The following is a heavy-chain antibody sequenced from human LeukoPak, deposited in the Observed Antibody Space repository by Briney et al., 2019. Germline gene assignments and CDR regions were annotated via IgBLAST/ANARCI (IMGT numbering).Heavy chain of an antibody. CDR2: IHGDGIST. CDR3: ASGELDSLYYFDY. D-gene: IGHD1-1*01. CDR1: GFTFSTYL. J-gene: IGHJ4*02. Sequence: PGGSLRLSCAASGFTFSTYLMHWARQAPGRGLVWVSRIHGDGISTTYADSVKGRFTISRDNAKNTLYLQMNSLRAEDTAVYFCASGELDSLYYFDYWGQGTLVTVSS. V-gene: IGHV3-74*01.